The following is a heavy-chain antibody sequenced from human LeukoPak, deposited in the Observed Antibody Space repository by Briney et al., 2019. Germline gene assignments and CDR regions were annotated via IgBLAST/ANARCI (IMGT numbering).Heavy chain of an antibody. V-gene: IGHV3-30*18. J-gene: IGHJ4*02. D-gene: IGHD2-2*01. Sequence: GSLRLSCAASGFTFSSYDMHWVRQATGKGLEWVTVISFDGGDIYYADSVKGRFTISRDNSKNTLYLQMNSLRPEDTAVYYCAKDAARVSADYYFDYWGQGTLVTVSS. CDR3: AKDAARVSADYYFDY. CDR2: ISFDGGDI. CDR1: GFTFSSYD.